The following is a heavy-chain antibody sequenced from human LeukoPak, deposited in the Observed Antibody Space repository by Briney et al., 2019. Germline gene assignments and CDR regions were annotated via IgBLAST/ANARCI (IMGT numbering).Heavy chain of an antibody. CDR3: AKRGVVIRVILVGFHKEAYYFDS. CDR2: ISGGGGRT. Sequence: GGSLRLSCAVSGITLSNYGMSWVRQAPGKGLEWVAGISGGGGRTDYADSVKGRFTIPRDNSKNTLNLQMNSLRAEDTAVYFCAKRGVVIRVILVGFHKEAYYFDSWGQGALVTVSS. CDR1: GITLSNYG. D-gene: IGHD3-22*01. J-gene: IGHJ4*02. V-gene: IGHV3-23*01.